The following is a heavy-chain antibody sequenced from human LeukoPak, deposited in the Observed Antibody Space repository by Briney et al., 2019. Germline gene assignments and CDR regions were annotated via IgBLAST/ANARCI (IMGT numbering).Heavy chain of an antibody. V-gene: IGHV3-23*01. CDR1: GFAFSTYA. D-gene: IGHD3-10*01. CDR2: ISASGSST. J-gene: IGHJ6*02. CDR3: AKTSGSGNYYYYYYGMDV. Sequence: GRSLRLSCAASGFAFSTYAVSWVRQAPGKGLEWVSAISASGSSTFYADSVKGRFTISRDNSKNTLYLQMNSLRAEDTAVYYCAKTSGSGNYYYYYYGMDVWGQGTTVTVSS.